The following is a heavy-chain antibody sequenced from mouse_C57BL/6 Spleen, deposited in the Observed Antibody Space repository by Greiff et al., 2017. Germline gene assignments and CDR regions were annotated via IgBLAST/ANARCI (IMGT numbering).Heavy chain of an antibody. V-gene: IGHV2-2*01. CDR3: ARDRFAY. CDR2: RWSGGST. Sequence: QVQLQQSGPGLVQPSQSLSITCTVSGFSFTSYGVHWVRQSPGKGLEGLGVRWSGGSTDYNAPFISRLSISKDNSKSQVFFKMYSLQADDTAIYYCARDRFAYGGQGTLVTVSA. J-gene: IGHJ3*01. CDR1: GFSFTSYG.